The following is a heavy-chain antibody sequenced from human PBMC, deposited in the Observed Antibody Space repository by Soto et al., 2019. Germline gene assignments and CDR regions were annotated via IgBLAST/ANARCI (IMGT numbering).Heavy chain of an antibody. CDR1: GGTFSRYA. CDR3: ARENGDIVVVPAAMTNYYYYGMDV. CDR2: IIPIFGTA. J-gene: IGHJ6*02. Sequence: ASVKVSFKASGGTFSRYAISWVRQAPGQGLEWMGGIIPIFGTANYAQKFQGRVTITADESTSTAYMELSSLRSEDTAVYHCARENGDIVVVPAAMTNYYYYGMDVWGQETTVTVSS. D-gene: IGHD2-2*01. V-gene: IGHV1-69*13.